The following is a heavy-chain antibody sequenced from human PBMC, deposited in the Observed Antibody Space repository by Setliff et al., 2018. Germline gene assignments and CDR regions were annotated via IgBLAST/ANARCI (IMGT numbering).Heavy chain of an antibody. J-gene: IGHJ6*03. CDR1: GDSISSGDYF. CDR3: AREQWLDPPGYYYMDV. Sequence: TLSLTCTVSGDSISSGDYFWSWIRQPPGKRLEWIGEIIHSGSTNYNPSLKSRVTMSIDTSKNQFSLKLNSVTAADMAVYYCAREQWLDPPGYYYMDVWAKGTTVTVSS. V-gene: IGHV4-61*08. CDR2: IIHSGST. D-gene: IGHD6-19*01.